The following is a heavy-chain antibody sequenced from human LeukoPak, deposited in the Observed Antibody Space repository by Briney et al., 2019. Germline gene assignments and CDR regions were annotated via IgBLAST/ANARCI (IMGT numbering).Heavy chain of an antibody. CDR3: AKDPHYYGSGSQWFDP. J-gene: IGHJ5*02. Sequence: GGSLRLSCAASGFTFSSYGMHWVRQAPGKGLEWVAVIWYDGSNKYYADSVKGRFTISRDNSKNTLYLQMNSLRAEDTAVYYCAKDPHYYGSGSQWFDPWGQGTLVTVSS. V-gene: IGHV3-33*06. CDR2: IWYDGSNK. CDR1: GFTFSSYG. D-gene: IGHD3-10*01.